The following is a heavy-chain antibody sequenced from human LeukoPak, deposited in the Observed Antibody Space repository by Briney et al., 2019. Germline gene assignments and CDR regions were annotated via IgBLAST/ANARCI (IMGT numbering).Heavy chain of an antibody. J-gene: IGHJ4*02. CDR2: INPNSGGT. V-gene: IGHV1-2*02. CDR1: GYTFTGYY. CDR3: ARAIRGDDYVWGSYRYPDY. Sequence: ASAKVSCKASGYTFTGYYMYWVRQAPGQGLEWMGWINPNSGGTNYAQKFQGRVTMTRDTSTSTAYMELSRLRSDDTAVYYCARAIRGDDYVWGSYRYPDYWGQGTLVTVSS. D-gene: IGHD3-16*02.